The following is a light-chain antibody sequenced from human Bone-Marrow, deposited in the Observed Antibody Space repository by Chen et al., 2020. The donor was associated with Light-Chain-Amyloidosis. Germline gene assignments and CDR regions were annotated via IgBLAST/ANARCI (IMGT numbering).Light chain of an antibody. CDR1: DLPTKY. V-gene: IGLV3-25*03. J-gene: IGLJ2*01. CDR3: QSADSSGTYEVI. Sequence: SYELTQPPSVSVSPGQTARITCSGDDLPTKYAYWYQQNPGQAPGLVIHRDTERPSGISARCSGSSSGTTATLTISGVQAEDEADYHCQSADSSGTYEVIFGGGTKLTVL. CDR2: RDT.